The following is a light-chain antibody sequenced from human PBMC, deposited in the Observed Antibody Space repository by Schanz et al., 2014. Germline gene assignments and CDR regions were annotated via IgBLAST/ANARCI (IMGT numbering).Light chain of an antibody. CDR2: DTS. CDR3: LLSYSGARV. V-gene: IGLV7-46*01. CDR1: TGPVTSGLY. J-gene: IGLJ2*01. Sequence: QAVVTQEPSLTVSPGGTVTLTCGSSTGPVTSGLYPYWFQQKPGQAPTTLIYDTSTKHSWTPARFSGSLLGGKAALTLSGAQPEDEAEYYCLLSYSGARVFGGGTKLTVL.